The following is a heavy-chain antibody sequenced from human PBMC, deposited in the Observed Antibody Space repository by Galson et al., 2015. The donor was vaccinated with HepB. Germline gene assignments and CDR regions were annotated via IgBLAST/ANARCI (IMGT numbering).Heavy chain of an antibody. CDR3: AKDREQQLVLWGDYFDY. CDR1: GFTFSSYG. V-gene: IGHV3-30*18. CDR2: ISYDGSNK. D-gene: IGHD6-13*01. J-gene: IGHJ4*02. Sequence: SLRLSCAASGFTFSSYGMHWVRQAPGKGLEWVAVISYDGSNKYYADSVKGRFTISRDNSKNTLYLQMNSLRAEDTAVYYCAKDREQQLVLWGDYFDYWGQGTLVTVSS.